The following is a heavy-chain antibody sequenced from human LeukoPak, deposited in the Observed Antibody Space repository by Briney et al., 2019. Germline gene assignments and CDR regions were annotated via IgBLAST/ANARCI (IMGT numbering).Heavy chain of an antibody. CDR3: ARAGASTVSTHYYYYGMDV. D-gene: IGHD4-4*01. Sequence: GASVTVSCKASGYTFTVYYMHWVRQAPGQGLEGMGWINPNSGGTNYAQKFQGRVTITRDTAISTAYMELSRLRSDDTAVYYCARAGASTVSTHYYYYGMDVWGQGTTVTVSS. CDR1: GYTFTVYY. J-gene: IGHJ6*02. V-gene: IGHV1-2*02. CDR2: INPNSGGT.